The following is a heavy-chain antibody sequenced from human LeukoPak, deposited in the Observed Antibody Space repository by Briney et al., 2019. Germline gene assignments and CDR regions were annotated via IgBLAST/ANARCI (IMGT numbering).Heavy chain of an antibody. CDR2: IYSSGST. Sequence: SETLSLTCTVSGGSISSHYWSWIRQPAGKGLEWIGRIYSSGSTNYISSLKSRVTISIDTSKNQFSLELTSVTAADTAVYYCARGGHYDSTHFDYYHVMDVWGKGTTVSVSS. V-gene: IGHV4-4*07. J-gene: IGHJ6*04. CDR3: ARGGHYDSTHFDYYHVMDV. CDR1: GGSISSHY. D-gene: IGHD4-17*01.